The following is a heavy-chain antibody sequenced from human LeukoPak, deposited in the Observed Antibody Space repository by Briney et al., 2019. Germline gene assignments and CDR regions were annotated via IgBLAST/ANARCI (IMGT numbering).Heavy chain of an antibody. CDR2: ISSSGGTI. D-gene: IGHD3-3*01. CDR3: AKDRTSHYDFWSGYYMGAFDI. CDR1: GVTFSSYE. J-gene: IGHJ3*02. V-gene: IGHV3-48*03. Sequence: PGGSLRLSCAASGVTFSSYEMNWVRQAPGKGLEWVSYISSSGGTIYCADSVKGRFPISRDNSKHTLYLQRNSLRAEDTAVYYCAKDRTSHYDFWSGYYMGAFDIWGQGTMVTVSS.